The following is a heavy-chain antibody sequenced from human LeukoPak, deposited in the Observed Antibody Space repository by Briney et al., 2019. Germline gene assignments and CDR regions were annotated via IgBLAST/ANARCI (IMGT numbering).Heavy chain of an antibody. CDR3: ARDFRYSGSYHHWFDP. V-gene: IGHV3-21*01. J-gene: IGHJ5*02. Sequence: GGSLRPSCAASGFTFSTYRINWVRQAPGGGLELDSSIISSGTYIYYEDAVKGRFTISRDNAKNTLSLQMNSMRAEDTAVYYCARDFRYSGSYHHWFDPWGQGTLVTVSS. CDR2: IISSGTYI. D-gene: IGHD1-26*01. CDR1: GFTFSTYR.